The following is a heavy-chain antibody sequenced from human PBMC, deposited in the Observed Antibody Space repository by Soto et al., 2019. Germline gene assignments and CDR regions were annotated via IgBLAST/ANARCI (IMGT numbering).Heavy chain of an antibody. CDR3: WRRPTKTGSALGY. J-gene: IGHJ4*02. V-gene: IGHV3-30*09. CDR2: ISPDGLNK. Sequence: QVQLVESGGGVVQPGGSLRLSCKASGFTFSSYAIHWVRQAPGKGLEWVSVISPDGLNKHSAESVRGRFVISRDNSKNKVHLEMDKLKVGSQAGLFWWRRPTKTGSALGYWGQGSLVNVSS. D-gene: IGHD2-8*02. CDR1: GFTFSSYA.